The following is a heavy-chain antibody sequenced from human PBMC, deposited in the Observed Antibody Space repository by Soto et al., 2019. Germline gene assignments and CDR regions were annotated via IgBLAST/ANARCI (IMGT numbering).Heavy chain of an antibody. Sequence: PGGSLRLSCAASGFTFSSYAMSWVRQAPGKGLEWVSAISGSGGSTYYADSVKGRFTISRDNSKNTLYLQMNSLRAEDTAVYYCAKEGLWFGDVLNFMDVWGKGTTVTAP. J-gene: IGHJ6*03. CDR1: GFTFSSYA. V-gene: IGHV3-23*01. CDR2: ISGSGGST. D-gene: IGHD3-10*01. CDR3: AKEGLWFGDVLNFMDV.